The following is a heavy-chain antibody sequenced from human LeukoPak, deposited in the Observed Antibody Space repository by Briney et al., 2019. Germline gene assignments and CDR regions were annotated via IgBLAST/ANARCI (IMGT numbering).Heavy chain of an antibody. J-gene: IGHJ4*02. CDR1: GGSISSGGYS. V-gene: IGHV4-30-2*02. CDR3: ARGSIAADS. Sequence: PSETLSLTCAVSGGSISSGGYSWSWIRQPPGKGLEWIGYIYHSGSTYYDPSLKSRVTISVDRSKNQFSLKLSSLTAADTAVYYCARGSIAADSWGQGTLVTVSS. D-gene: IGHD6-6*01. CDR2: IYHSGST.